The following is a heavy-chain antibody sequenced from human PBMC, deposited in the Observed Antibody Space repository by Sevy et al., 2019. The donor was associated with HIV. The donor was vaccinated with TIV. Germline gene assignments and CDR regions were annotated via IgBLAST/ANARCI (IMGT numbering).Heavy chain of an antibody. CDR3: AKFRDCSSSACTHPESDYYYIDV. V-gene: IGHV4-59*03. D-gene: IGHD2-15*01. CDR2: IYSTGGT. CDR1: GGSIENNY. J-gene: IGHJ6*03. Sequence: SETLSLTCAVSGGSIENNYWGRIRQSPGRGLEWIGYIYSTGGTNYNPSFRSRVAMSIDTSKSQLSLKLTSLTAADTAIFYCAKFRDCSSSACTHPESDYYYIDVWGTGTTVTVSS.